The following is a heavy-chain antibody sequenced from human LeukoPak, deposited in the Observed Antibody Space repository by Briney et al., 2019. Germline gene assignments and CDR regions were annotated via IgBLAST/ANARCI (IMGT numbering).Heavy chain of an antibody. V-gene: IGHV3-73*01. Sequence: PGGSLRLSCAASGFTFSGSAIHWVRQASGKGLEWVGRIRSKADYAASVKGKFTISRDDSKNTAYLQMNSLRAEDTAVYYCARDAGYDSSGYYYWTLDFDYWGQGTLVTVSS. CDR2: IRSKAD. D-gene: IGHD3-22*01. CDR1: GFTFSGSA. CDR3: ARDAGYDSSGYYYWTLDFDY. J-gene: IGHJ4*02.